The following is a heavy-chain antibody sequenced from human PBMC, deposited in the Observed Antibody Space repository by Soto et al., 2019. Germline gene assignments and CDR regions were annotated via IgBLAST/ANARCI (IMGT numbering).Heavy chain of an antibody. CDR1: GFTFSSYG. V-gene: IGHV3-33*01. CDR2: IWYDGSNK. D-gene: IGHD2-15*01. Sequence: QVQLVESGGGVVQPGRSLRLSCAASGFTFSSYGMHWVRQAPGKGLEWVAVIWYDGSNKYYADSVKGRFTISRDNSKNTLYLQMNSLRAEDTAVYYCARDGPYCSGGSCYDAVDIWGQGTMVTVSS. J-gene: IGHJ3*02. CDR3: ARDGPYCSGGSCYDAVDI.